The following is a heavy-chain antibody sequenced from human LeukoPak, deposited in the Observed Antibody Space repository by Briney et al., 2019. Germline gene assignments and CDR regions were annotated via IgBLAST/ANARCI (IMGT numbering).Heavy chain of an antibody. CDR2: IIPIFDTT. CDR3: ARDDNYGIFVNVDY. D-gene: IGHD4-11*01. CDR1: GGSFNNYA. Sequence: SVKVSCKASGGSFNNYAISWVRQAPGQGLEWMGRIIPIFDTTNFAQKFQGRVSITADESTSTAYMELSSLRSDDTAVYYCARDDNYGIFVNVDYWGQGTLVTVSS. J-gene: IGHJ4*02. V-gene: IGHV1-69*13.